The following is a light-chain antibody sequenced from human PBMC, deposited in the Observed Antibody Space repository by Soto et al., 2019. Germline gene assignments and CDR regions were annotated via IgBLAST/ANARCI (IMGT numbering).Light chain of an antibody. V-gene: IGLV1-40*01. CDR2: GDN. CDR3: QSYDISLHNYV. CDR1: TSNIGAPYD. J-gene: IGLJ1*01. Sequence: QSLLTQPPSLSGAPGQRVSISCTGSTSNIGAPYDVHWYQHLPGTAPKLLIYGDNNRPSGVPDRFSGSKSGTSASLAITRLQAEDEAGYYCQSYDISLHNYVFGTGTKVTVL.